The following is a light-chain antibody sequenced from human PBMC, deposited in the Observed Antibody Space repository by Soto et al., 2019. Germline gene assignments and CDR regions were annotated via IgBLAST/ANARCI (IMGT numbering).Light chain of an antibody. CDR2: DVN. Sequence: QSALTQPASVSGSPGQSITISCTGNSSDNGAYNFVSWYQQHPGKAPKLMLYDVNIRPSGVSNRFSGSKSGNTASLTISGLQAEDEADYYCTSWTTSTTMIFGGGTKLTVL. CDR3: TSWTTSTTMI. CDR1: SSDNGAYNF. J-gene: IGLJ2*01. V-gene: IGLV2-14*03.